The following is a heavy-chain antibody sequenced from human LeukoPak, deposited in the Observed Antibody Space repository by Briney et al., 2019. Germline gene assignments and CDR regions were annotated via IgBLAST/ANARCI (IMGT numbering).Heavy chain of an antibody. D-gene: IGHD3-22*01. Sequence: SETLSLTCTVSGGSISSSTYYWGWIRQPPGKGLEWIGYIYYSGSTNYNPSLKSRVTISVDTSKNQFSLKLSSVTAADTAVYYCARSYSYDSSGYLKGLDYWGQGTLVPVSS. J-gene: IGHJ4*02. CDR1: GGSISSSTYY. CDR3: ARSYSYDSSGYLKGLDY. V-gene: IGHV4-61*05. CDR2: IYYSGST.